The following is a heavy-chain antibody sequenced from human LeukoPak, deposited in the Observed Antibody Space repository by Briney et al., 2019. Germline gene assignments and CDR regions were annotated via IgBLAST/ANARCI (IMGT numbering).Heavy chain of an antibody. J-gene: IGHJ6*02. Sequence: ASVKVSCKASGYTFTSYYMHWVRQAPGQGLEWMGIINPSGGSTSYAQKFQGRVTMTRDTSTSTVYMELSSLRSEDTAVYYCARQTPLYYDFWSGPYGMDVWGQGTTVTVSS. CDR1: GYTFTSYY. D-gene: IGHD3-3*01. V-gene: IGHV1-46*01. CDR2: INPSGGST. CDR3: ARQTPLYYDFWSGPYGMDV.